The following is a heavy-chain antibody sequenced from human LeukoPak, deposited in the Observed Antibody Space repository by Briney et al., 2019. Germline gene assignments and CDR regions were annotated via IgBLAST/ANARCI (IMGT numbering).Heavy chain of an antibody. CDR2: ISSSSSYI. V-gene: IGHV3-21*01. CDR1: GFTFSSYS. Sequence: PGGSLRLSCAASGFTFSSYSMNWVRQAPGKGLEWVSSISSSSSYIYYADSVKGRFTISRDNAKNSLYLQMNSLRAEDTAVYYCARESEDIVVVVAAFNDYWGQGTLVTVSS. J-gene: IGHJ4*02. D-gene: IGHD2-15*01. CDR3: ARESEDIVVVVAAFNDY.